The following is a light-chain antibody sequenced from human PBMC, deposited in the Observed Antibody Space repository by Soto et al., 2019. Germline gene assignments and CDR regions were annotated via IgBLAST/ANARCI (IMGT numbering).Light chain of an antibody. CDR1: SSDVGSYNL. CDR3: CSYTRSDTWV. V-gene: IGLV2-23*01. CDR2: EAS. Sequence: QSALTQRASVSGSPGQSITISCIGSSSDVGSYNLVSWYKQHPGKTPKLMIYEASKRHSGVSSRFSGSKSGNTASLTISGRQPENEGDYYCCSYTRSDTWVFGGGTKLTVL. J-gene: IGLJ3*02.